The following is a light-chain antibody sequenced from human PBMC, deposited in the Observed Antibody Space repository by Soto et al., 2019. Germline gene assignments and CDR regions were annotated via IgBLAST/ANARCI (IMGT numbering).Light chain of an antibody. J-gene: IGLJ1*01. CDR3: SSYTSSSTLDV. CDR2: DVS. Sequence: QSALTQPASVSGSPGQSITSSCTGTSSDVGGYNYVSWYQQHPGKAPKLMIYDVSNRPSGVYNRFSGSKSGNTASLTISGLQAEDEADYDCSSYTSSSTLDVFGTGTKLTVL. V-gene: IGLV2-14*01. CDR1: SSDVGGYNY.